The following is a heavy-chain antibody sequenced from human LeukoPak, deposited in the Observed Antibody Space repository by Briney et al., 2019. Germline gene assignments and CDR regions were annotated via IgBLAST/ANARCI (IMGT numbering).Heavy chain of an antibody. CDR2: ISGSGGTT. V-gene: IGHV3-23*01. CDR3: AKEESGRGTYYSDY. D-gene: IGHD3-16*01. J-gene: IGHJ4*02. Sequence: PGGSLRLSCAASGFTFSSYAMSWVRQAPGKGLEWVSAISGSGGTTYYADSMKGRFTISRDNSKNTLYLQMNSLRAEDTAVYYCAKEESGRGTYYSDYWGQGTLVTVSS. CDR1: GFTFSSYA.